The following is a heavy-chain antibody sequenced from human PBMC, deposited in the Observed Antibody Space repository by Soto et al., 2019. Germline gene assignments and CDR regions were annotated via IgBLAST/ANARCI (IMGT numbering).Heavy chain of an antibody. CDR1: GFTFRIYS. CDR2: MWYDGTNK. J-gene: IGHJ3*02. Sequence: SGGSLRLSCAASGFTFRIYSMHWVRQSPGKGLEWVAVMWYDGTNKYYGESVKGRFTISRDSSENTLYLQMNSLRVEDTAVYYCARDATFGTKGGSFDIWGHGTLVTVSS. CDR3: ARDATFGTKGGSFDI. V-gene: IGHV3-33*01. D-gene: IGHD3-16*01.